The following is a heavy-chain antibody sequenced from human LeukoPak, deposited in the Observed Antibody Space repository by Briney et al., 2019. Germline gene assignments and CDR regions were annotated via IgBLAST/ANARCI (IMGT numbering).Heavy chain of an antibody. D-gene: IGHD3-22*01. Sequence: PGESLRLSCAASGFIFSHYGMHWVRQAPGKGLEWVAFIRYDGSNKYYADSVKGRFTISRDNSKNTLYLQMNSLRAEDTAVYYCASTRLNYYDSSGYYDAFDIWGQGTMVTVSS. CDR2: IRYDGSNK. J-gene: IGHJ3*02. CDR3: ASTRLNYYDSSGYYDAFDI. V-gene: IGHV3-30*02. CDR1: GFIFSHYG.